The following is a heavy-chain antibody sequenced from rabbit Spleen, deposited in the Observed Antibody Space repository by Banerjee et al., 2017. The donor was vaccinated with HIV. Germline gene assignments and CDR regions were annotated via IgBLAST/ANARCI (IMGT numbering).Heavy chain of an antibody. CDR3: ASMDLDAADYKI. CDR2: IDVAKSGDT. J-gene: IGHJ4*02. D-gene: IGHD2-1*01. Sequence: QEQLEESGGDLVKPEGSLTLTCKASGLDFSSSYWIWWVRRAPGKGLEWIACIDVAKSGDTYYTNWAKGRFTISKTSSTTVALQVPSLTAADTATYFCASMDLDAADYKIWGPGTLVTVS. V-gene: IGHV1S45*01. CDR1: GLDFSSSYW.